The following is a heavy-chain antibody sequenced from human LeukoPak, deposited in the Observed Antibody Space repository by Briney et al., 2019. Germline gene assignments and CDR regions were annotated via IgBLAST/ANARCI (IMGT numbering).Heavy chain of an antibody. Sequence: SETLSLTCAVYGGSFSGYYWSWIRQPPGKGLEWIGEINHSGSTNYNPSLKSRVTISVDTSKNQFSLKLSSVTAADTAVYYCASVSRLQQQLRDYWGQGTLVTVSS. V-gene: IGHV4-34*01. CDR3: ASVSRLQQQLRDY. CDR1: GGSFSGYY. D-gene: IGHD6-13*01. J-gene: IGHJ4*02. CDR2: INHSGST.